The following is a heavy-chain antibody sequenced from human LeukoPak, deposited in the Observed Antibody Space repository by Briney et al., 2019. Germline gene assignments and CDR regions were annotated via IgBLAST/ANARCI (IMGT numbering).Heavy chain of an antibody. D-gene: IGHD1-26*01. J-gene: IGHJ4*02. V-gene: IGHV1-2*02. CDR2: IKPKSGDT. CDR1: GYSSSDYY. CDR3: ATKKYTGSFYAF. Sequence: ASVKVSCKASGYSSSDYYIYWVRQAPGQGLEWMGWIKPKSGDTNYVPKFEGRVTMTSDTSISTAYMELSSLRSDDTAVYYCATKKYTGSFYAFWGQGTLATVSS.